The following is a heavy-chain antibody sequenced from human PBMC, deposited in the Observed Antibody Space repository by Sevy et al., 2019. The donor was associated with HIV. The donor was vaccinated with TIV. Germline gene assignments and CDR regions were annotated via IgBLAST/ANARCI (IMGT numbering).Heavy chain of an antibody. J-gene: IGHJ3*02. CDR1: GGSVSSGSYY. CDR3: ARASPSSIAVARGDAFDI. CDR2: IYYSGST. D-gene: IGHD6-19*01. V-gene: IGHV4-61*01. Sequence: SETLSLTCTVSGGSVSSGSYYWSWIRRPPGKGLEWIGYIYYSGSTNYNPSLKSRVTISVDTSKNQFSPKLSSVTAADTAVYYCARASPSSIAVARGDAFDIWGQGTMVTVSS.